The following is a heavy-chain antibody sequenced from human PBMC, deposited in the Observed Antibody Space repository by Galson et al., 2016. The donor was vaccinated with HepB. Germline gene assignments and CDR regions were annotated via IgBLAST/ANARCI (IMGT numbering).Heavy chain of an antibody. D-gene: IGHD4-23*01. J-gene: IGHJ4*02. CDR3: TREGDYGSXSDSFVD. V-gene: IGHV3-49*03. CDR2: XXRKXXXGTX. CDR1: GFTFGXXX. Sequence: SLRLSCAASGFTFGXXXMSXXXQAXXXGLXXVGXXXRKXXXGTXEYAXXVKGRFTISRDDSKSXAYXQMNSLKTEATAGYYCTREGDYGSXSDSFVDWGQGTLVTVSS.